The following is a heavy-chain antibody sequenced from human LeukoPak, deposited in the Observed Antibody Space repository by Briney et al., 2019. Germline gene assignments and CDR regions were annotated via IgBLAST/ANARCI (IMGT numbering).Heavy chain of an antibody. Sequence: GASVKVSCKASGYTFTSYYMHWVRQAPGQGLEWMGIINPSGGSTSYAQKFRGRVTMPRDTSTSTVYMELSSLRSEDTAVYYCAREMAHYYDSSGYPDAFDIWGQGTMVTVSS. V-gene: IGHV1-46*01. J-gene: IGHJ3*02. D-gene: IGHD3-22*01. CDR3: AREMAHYYDSSGYPDAFDI. CDR2: INPSGGST. CDR1: GYTFTSYY.